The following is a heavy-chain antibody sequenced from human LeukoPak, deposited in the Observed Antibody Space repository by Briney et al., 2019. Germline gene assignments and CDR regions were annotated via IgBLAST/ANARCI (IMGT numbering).Heavy chain of an antibody. CDR1: GYTFTGYY. CDR2: INPNSGGI. D-gene: IGHD3-22*01. J-gene: IGHJ5*02. Sequence: ASVKVSCKASGYTFTGYYMHWVRQAPGQGLEWMGWINPNSGGINYAQKFQGRVTMTRDTSISTAYMELSRLRSDDTAVYYCARDRGYDSSGFVLHNWFDPWGQGTLVTVSS. CDR3: ARDRGYDSSGFVLHNWFDP. V-gene: IGHV1-2*02.